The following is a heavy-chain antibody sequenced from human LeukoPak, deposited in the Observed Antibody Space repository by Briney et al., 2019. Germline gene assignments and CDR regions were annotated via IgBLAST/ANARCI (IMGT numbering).Heavy chain of an antibody. D-gene: IGHD5-18*01. CDR1: GCTFSSYS. V-gene: IGHV3-21*01. J-gene: IGHJ4*02. Sequence: GGSLRLSCAASGCTFSSYSMNWVRQAPGKGLEWASSISSSSSYIYYADSVKGRFTISRDNAKNSLYLQMNSLRAEDTAEYYRARDTGYSYGMDYWGQGTLVTVSS. CDR2: ISSSSSYI. CDR3: ARDTGYSYGMDY.